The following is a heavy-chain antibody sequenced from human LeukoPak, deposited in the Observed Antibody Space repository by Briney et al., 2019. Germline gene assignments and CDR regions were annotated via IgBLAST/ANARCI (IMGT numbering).Heavy chain of an antibody. CDR2: ISGSGGST. Sequence: PGGSLRLSCAASGFTFSNYAMSWVRQAPGKGLEWVSAISGSGGSTYYGDSVKGRFTISRDNSKNTLYLQMNSLRAEDTAVHYCAKDLGIVVVPAAITYYYYGMDVWGQGTTVTVSS. V-gene: IGHV3-23*01. CDR1: GFTFSNYA. J-gene: IGHJ6*02. D-gene: IGHD2-2*02. CDR3: AKDLGIVVVPAAITYYYYGMDV.